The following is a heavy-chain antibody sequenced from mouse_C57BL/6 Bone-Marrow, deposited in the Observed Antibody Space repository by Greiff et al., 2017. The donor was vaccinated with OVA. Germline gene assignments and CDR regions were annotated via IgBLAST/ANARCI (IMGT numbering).Heavy chain of an antibody. CDR3: ARWYSGTGTY. Sequence: QVQLKQPGAELVKPGASVKLSCKASGYTFTSYWMHWVKQRPGQGLEWIGMIHPNSGSTNYNEKFKSKATLTVEKSSSTAYMQLSSLTSEDSAVYYCARWYSGTGTYWGQGTTLTVSS. CDR1: GYTFTSYW. J-gene: IGHJ2*01. V-gene: IGHV1-64*01. D-gene: IGHD4-1*01. CDR2: IHPNSGST.